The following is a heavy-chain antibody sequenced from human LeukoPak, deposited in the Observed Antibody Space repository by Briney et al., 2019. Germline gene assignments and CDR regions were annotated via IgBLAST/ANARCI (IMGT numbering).Heavy chain of an antibody. J-gene: IGHJ5*02. CDR2: IYTSGST. V-gene: IGHV4-4*07. D-gene: IGHD2-2*01. Sequence: SETLSLTCTVSGVSISSYYWSWIRQPAGKGLEWIGRIYTSGSTNYNPSLKSRVIMSVDTSKNQFSLKLSSVTAADTAVYYCARDVGYCSSTSCSNWFDPWGQGTLVTVSS. CDR3: ARDVGYCSSTSCSNWFDP. CDR1: GVSISSYY.